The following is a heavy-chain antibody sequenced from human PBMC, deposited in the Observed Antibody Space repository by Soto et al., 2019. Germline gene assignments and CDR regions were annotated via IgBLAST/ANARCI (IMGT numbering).Heavy chain of an antibody. CDR1: GYSFTSYW. V-gene: IGHV5-51*01. J-gene: IGHJ6*02. D-gene: IGHD2-2*01. Sequence: PGESLKISCKGSGYSFTSYWIGWVRQMPGKGLEWMGIIYPGDSDTRYSPSFQGQVTISADKSISTAYLQWSSLKASDTAMYYCARLGGEDIVVVPAAMEMDVWGQGTTVTVSS. CDR2: IYPGDSDT. CDR3: ARLGGEDIVVVPAAMEMDV.